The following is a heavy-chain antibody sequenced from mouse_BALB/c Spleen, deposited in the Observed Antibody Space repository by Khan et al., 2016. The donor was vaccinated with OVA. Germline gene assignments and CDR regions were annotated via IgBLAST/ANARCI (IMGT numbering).Heavy chain of an antibody. CDR1: GYSITSDYA. CDR3: KRGRTY. V-gene: IGHV3-2*02. J-gene: IGHJ3*01. CDR2: ISYSGST. Sequence: EVQLQESGPGLVKPSQSLSLTCTVTGYSITSDYAWNWIRQFPGNKLEWMGYISYSGSTSYTPSLKSRISITRDTSKNQFFLQLNSVTTEDTATYDCKRGRTYWGQGTLVTVSA. D-gene: IGHD3-3*01.